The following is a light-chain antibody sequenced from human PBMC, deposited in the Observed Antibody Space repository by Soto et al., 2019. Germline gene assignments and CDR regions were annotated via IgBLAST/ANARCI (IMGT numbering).Light chain of an antibody. V-gene: IGKV3-20*01. Sequence: EIVLTQSPGTLSLSPGESATLSCRASQSVSGYLAWYQQKPGQSPRLLIYGASNRATGIPTRFSGTGSGTDFTLTISRLEPDDFGVYYCQQYGNSPLLTFGPGTKVDRK. CDR2: GAS. CDR1: QSVSGY. J-gene: IGKJ3*01. CDR3: QQYGNSPLLT.